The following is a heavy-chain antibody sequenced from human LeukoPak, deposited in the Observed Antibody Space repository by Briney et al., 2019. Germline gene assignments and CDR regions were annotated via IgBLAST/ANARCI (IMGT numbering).Heavy chain of an antibody. V-gene: IGHV3-48*02. Sequence: GGSLRLSCAASGFAFSSYSMNWVRQAPGKGLEWVSYLGRNGVIHYADSVRGRFTISRDNGKSALYLQMNSLRDEDTAVYFCVRDPPALDYWGQGTLVTVSS. CDR2: LGRNGVI. J-gene: IGHJ4*02. CDR3: VRDPPALDY. CDR1: GFAFSSYS.